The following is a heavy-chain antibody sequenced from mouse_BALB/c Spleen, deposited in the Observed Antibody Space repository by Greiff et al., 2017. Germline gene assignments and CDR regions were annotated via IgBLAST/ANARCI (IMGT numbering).Heavy chain of an antibody. CDR3: ARDRGYYYGSSSFAMDY. CDR2: INSNGGST. V-gene: IGHV5-6-3*01. J-gene: IGHJ4*01. D-gene: IGHD1-1*01. CDR1: GFTFSSYG. Sequence: EVMLVESGGGLVQPGGSLKLSCAASGFTFSSYGMSWVRQTPDKRLELVATINSNGGSTYYPDSVKGRFTISRDNAKNTLYLQMSSLKSEDTAMYYCARDRGYYYGSSSFAMDYWGQGTSVTVSS.